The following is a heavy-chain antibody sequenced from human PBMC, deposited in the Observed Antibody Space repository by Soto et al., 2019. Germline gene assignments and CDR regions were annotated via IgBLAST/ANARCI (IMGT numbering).Heavy chain of an antibody. CDR2: IYYSGST. Sequence: SETLSLTCTVSGGSISSSSYYWGWIRQPPGKGLEWIGSIYYSGSTYYNPSLKSRVTISVDTSKNQFSLKLSSVTAADTAVYYCARSYTAMVYYFDYWGQGTLVTVSS. J-gene: IGHJ4*02. CDR3: ARSYTAMVYYFDY. V-gene: IGHV4-39*01. D-gene: IGHD5-18*01. CDR1: GGSISSSSYY.